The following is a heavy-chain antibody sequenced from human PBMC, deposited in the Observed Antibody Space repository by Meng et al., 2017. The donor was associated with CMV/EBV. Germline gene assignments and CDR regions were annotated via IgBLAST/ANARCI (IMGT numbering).Heavy chain of an antibody. D-gene: IGHD1-26*01. V-gene: IGHV3-53*01. CDR3: ARGTNSGSYSAFDI. J-gene: IGHJ3*02. CDR2: IYSGGST. CDR1: GFTVSSNY. Sequence: SCAASGFTVSSNYMSWVRQAPGKGLEWVSVIYSGGSTYYADSVKGRFTISRDNSKNTLYLQMNSLRAEDTAVYYCARGTNSGSYSAFDIWGQGTTVTVSS.